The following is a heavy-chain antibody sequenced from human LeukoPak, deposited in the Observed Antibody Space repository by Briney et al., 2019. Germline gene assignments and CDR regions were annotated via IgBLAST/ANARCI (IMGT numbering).Heavy chain of an antibody. CDR3: ARDPRDTEWLGAFDI. CDR2: IYHSGIT. D-gene: IGHD5-18*01. J-gene: IGHJ3*02. CDR1: GYSISSGYY. V-gene: IGHV4-38-2*02. Sequence: PSETLSLTCTVSGYSISSGYYWGWIRQPPGKGLEWIGSIYHSGITYYNPSLKSRVTISVDTSKNHFSLKLSSVTAADTAVYYCARDPRDTEWLGAFDIWGQGTMATVSS.